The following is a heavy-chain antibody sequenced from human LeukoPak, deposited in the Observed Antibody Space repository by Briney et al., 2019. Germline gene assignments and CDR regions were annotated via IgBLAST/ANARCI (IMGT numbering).Heavy chain of an antibody. V-gene: IGHV3-23*01. J-gene: IGHJ4*02. CDR3: AKGYNWNYGD. CDR1: GFTFSSYA. D-gene: IGHD1-7*01. Sequence: GSLRLSCAASGFTFSSYAMSWVRQAPGKGLEWVSAISGSGAGTFYADFLKGRFTISRDNSKNTLYLQMNSLRAEDTAVYYCAKGYNWNYGDWGQGTLVTVSS. CDR2: ISGSGAGT.